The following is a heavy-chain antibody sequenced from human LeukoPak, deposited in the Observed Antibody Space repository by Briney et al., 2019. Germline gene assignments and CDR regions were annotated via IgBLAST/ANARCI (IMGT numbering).Heavy chain of an antibody. Sequence: ASVKVSCKTSEYTFTDNYVHWVRQAPGQGLQWMGWINPNTGDTNYAQKFNGRVTMTRDTSISTAFMDLSSLRSDDAAVYYCVRGVSVWKHFDYWGQGTLVTVS. D-gene: IGHD3-16*01. J-gene: IGHJ4*02. V-gene: IGHV1-2*02. CDR3: VRGVSVWKHFDY. CDR2: INPNTGDT. CDR1: EYTFTDNY.